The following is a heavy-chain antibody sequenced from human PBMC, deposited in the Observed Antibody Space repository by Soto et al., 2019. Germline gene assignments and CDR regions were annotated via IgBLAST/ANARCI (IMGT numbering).Heavy chain of an antibody. D-gene: IGHD6-6*01. J-gene: IGHJ4*02. CDR2: IDPSDSYT. CDR3: ARRGPREYSSSSYDY. CDR1: GYSFTSHW. Sequence: EVQLVQSGAEVKKPGESLRISCKGSGYSFTSHWISWVRQMPGKGLEWMGRIDPSDSYTKYSPSFQGHVTISADRSVTTAYLQWSSLKASDSAMYYCARRGPREYSSSSYDYWGQGTLVTVSS. V-gene: IGHV5-10-1*03.